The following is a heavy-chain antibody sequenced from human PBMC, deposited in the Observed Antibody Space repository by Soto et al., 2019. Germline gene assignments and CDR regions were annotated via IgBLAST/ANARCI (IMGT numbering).Heavy chain of an antibody. V-gene: IGHV1-69*13. Sequence: GASVKVSCKASGGTFSSYAISWVRQAPGQGLEWMGGIIPIFGTANYAKKFQGRVTITADESTSTAYMELSSLRSEDTAVYYFAREQIGYCSSTSCYGDWFDPWGQGTLVTVSS. CDR2: IIPIFGTA. CDR3: AREQIGYCSSTSCYGDWFDP. J-gene: IGHJ5*02. CDR1: GGTFSSYA. D-gene: IGHD2-2*01.